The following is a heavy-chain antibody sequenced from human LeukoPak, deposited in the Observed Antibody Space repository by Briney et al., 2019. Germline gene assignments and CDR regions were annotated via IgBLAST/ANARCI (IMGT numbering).Heavy chain of an antibody. V-gene: IGHV3-21*01. D-gene: IGHD6-19*01. CDR3: ARTGYSSGWYVGGEDY. CDR1: GFTFSSYS. CDR2: ISSSSSYI. Sequence: GGSLRLSCAASGFTFSSYSMNWVRQAPGEGLEWVSSISSSSSYIYYADSVKGRFTISRDNAKNALYLQMNSLRAEDTAVYYCARTGYSSGWYVGGEDYWGQGTLVTVSS. J-gene: IGHJ4*02.